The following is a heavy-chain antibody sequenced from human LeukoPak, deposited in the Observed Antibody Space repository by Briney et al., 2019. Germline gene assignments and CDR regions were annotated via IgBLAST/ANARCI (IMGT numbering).Heavy chain of an antibody. J-gene: IGHJ3*02. CDR2: IYYSGST. D-gene: IGHD4-17*01. Sequence: SETLSLTCTVSGGSISSSSYYWGWIRQPPGKGLEWIGSIYYSGSTNYNPSLKNRVTISVDTSKNQFSLKLSSVTAADTAVYYCARVGYDYGDPCAFDIWGQGTMVTVSS. CDR3: ARVGYDYGDPCAFDI. V-gene: IGHV4-39*07. CDR1: GGSISSSSYY.